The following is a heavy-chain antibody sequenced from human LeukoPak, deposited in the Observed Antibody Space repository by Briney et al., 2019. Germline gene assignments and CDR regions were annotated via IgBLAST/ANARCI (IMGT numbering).Heavy chain of an antibody. D-gene: IGHD2-15*01. V-gene: IGHV4-61*01. Sequence: SQTLSLTCAVSGGSVSIVSSCWSWIRQPPGKGLEWFVYISYRGSTNHTTSLKSRVTLSVDTSTHQFSLKLSSVTAADTAVYSCARDQYCSGGSCSKGVPFDISGQGKMVTVS. J-gene: IGHJ3*02. CDR3: ARDQYCSGGSCSKGVPFDI. CDR2: ISYRGST. CDR1: GGSVSIVSSC.